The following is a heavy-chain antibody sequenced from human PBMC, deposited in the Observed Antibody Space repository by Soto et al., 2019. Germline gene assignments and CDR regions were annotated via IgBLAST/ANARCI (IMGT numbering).Heavy chain of an antibody. CDR3: AKDGGGHSYGFDY. CDR2: LSDSGGST. CDR1: GFTFSSYG. V-gene: IGHV3-23*01. Sequence: EVQLLESGGGLVQPGGSLRLSCAASGFTFSSYGMTWVRQAPGKGLEWVSSLSDSGGSTYYVDSVKGRFTISRDNSRNTLYLQMNSLRAEDTAVYYCAKDGGGHSYGFDYWGQGTLVTVSS. J-gene: IGHJ4*02. D-gene: IGHD5-18*01.